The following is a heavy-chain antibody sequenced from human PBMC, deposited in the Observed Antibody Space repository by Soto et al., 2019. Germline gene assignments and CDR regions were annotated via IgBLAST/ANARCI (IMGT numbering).Heavy chain of an antibody. CDR1: GGTFSSFV. Sequence: QVQLVQSGAEVKKPGSSVKVSCKASGGTFSSFVISWVRQAPGQGLEWMGRIIPSIGIINYAQKFQGRVTITADTSTSTAYMDLSSLRSDDTAVYYCAREGDMQFHSDSSDEPGYWGQGPLVTVSS. D-gene: IGHD3-22*01. CDR2: IIPSIGII. V-gene: IGHV1-69*04. J-gene: IGHJ4*02. CDR3: AREGDMQFHSDSSDEPGY.